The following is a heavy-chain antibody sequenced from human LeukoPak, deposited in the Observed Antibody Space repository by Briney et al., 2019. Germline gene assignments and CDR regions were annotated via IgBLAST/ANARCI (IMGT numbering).Heavy chain of an antibody. CDR3: ARVTGYMIEDYFDY. V-gene: IGHV4-59*01. D-gene: IGHD3-22*01. CDR2: IYYSGST. Sequence: SEALSLTCTVSGGSISSYYWSWIRQPPGKGLEWIGYIYYSGSTNYKPSLKSRVTISIETSKNQFSLKLRSVTAADTAVYYCARVTGYMIEDYFDYWGQGTLVTVSS. CDR1: GGSISSYY. J-gene: IGHJ4*02.